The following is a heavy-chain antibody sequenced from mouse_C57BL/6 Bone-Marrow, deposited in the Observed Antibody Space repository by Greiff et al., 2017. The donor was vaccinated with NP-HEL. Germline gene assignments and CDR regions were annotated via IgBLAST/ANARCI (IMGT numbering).Heavy chain of an antibody. CDR3: ARGDDGYCDY. V-gene: IGHV1-63*01. CDR2: IYPGGGYT. CDR1: GYNFTNYW. Sequence: VQLQQSGAELVRPGTSVKMSCKASGYNFTNYWIGWAKQRPGHGLEWIGDIYPGGGYTNYNEKFKGKATLTADKSSSTAYMQFSSLTSEDSAIYYCARGDDGYCDYWGQGTTLTVSS. J-gene: IGHJ2*01. D-gene: IGHD2-3*01.